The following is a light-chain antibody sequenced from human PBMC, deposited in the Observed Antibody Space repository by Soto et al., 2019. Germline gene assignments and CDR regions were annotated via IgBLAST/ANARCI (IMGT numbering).Light chain of an antibody. CDR1: QSVSDN. Sequence: EIVMTQSPATLSVSPGERVTLSCRASQSVSDNLAWYQQKPGQAPRLLIYGASTRATTTPARFSGSGSGTEFTLTISSLQSEDFAVYYCQQRSTWPPLSFGGGTQVEIK. CDR2: GAS. V-gene: IGKV3-15*01. J-gene: IGKJ4*01. CDR3: QQRSTWPPLS.